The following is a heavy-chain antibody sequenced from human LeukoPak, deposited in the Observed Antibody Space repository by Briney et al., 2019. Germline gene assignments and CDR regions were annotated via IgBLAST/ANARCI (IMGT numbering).Heavy chain of an antibody. V-gene: IGHV4-39*01. D-gene: IGHD5-18*01. CDR1: GGSINSTTFY. CDR3: ARSDTAMVRWDYYYGMDV. CDR2: VYYSGNT. Sequence: SSETLSLTCTVSGGSINSTTFYWGWIRQPPGKGLEWIGNVYYSGNTYYNPSLKSRVTTSVDTSKNQFSLKLTSVTAADTAVYYCARSDTAMVRWDYYYGMDVWGQGTTVTVSS. J-gene: IGHJ6*02.